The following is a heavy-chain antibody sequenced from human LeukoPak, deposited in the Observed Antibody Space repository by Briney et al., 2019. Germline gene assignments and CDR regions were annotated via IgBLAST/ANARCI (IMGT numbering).Heavy chain of an antibody. CDR2: ISSSSSYI. V-gene: IGHV3-21*01. CDR3: AREYSSSSGKALDY. Sequence: GGSLRLSCAASGFTFSSYSMNWVRQAPGKGLEWVSSISSSSSYIYYADSVKGRFTISRDSAKSSLYLQLNSLRDEDTAVYYCAREYSSSSGKALDYWGQGTLVTVSS. J-gene: IGHJ4*02. D-gene: IGHD6-6*01. CDR1: GFTFSSYS.